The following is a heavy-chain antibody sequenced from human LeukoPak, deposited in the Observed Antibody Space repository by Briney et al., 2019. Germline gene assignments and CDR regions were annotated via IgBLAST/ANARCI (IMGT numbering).Heavy chain of an antibody. CDR2: IYTSGST. J-gene: IGHJ4*02. CDR3: ARVTGTDDYGDYLYFDY. V-gene: IGHV4-61*02. Sequence: PSQTLSLTCTVSGGSISSGSYYWSWIRQPAGKGLEWIGRIYTSGSTNYNPSLKSRVTISVDTKKKKKKMKLSSVTAADTAVYYCARVTGTDDYGDYLYFDYWGQGTLVTVSS. D-gene: IGHD4-17*01. CDR1: GGSISSGSYY.